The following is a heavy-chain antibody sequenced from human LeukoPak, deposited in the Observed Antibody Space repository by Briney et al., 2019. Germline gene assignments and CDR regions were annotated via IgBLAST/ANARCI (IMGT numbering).Heavy chain of an antibody. CDR3: ARGRYDFWSGYKNWFDP. Sequence: SETLSLTCTVSGGSISSYYWSWIRQPPGKGLEWIGYIYYSGSTNYNPSLKSRVTISVDTSKNQFSLKLSSVTAADTAVYYCARGRYDFWSGYKNWFDPWGQGTLVTVSS. V-gene: IGHV4-59*01. CDR2: IYYSGST. J-gene: IGHJ5*02. D-gene: IGHD3-3*01. CDR1: GGSISSYY.